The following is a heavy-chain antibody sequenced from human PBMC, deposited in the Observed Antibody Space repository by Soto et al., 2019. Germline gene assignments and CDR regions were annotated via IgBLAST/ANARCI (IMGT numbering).Heavy chain of an antibody. CDR3: ASVPAMGPMHYYYGMDV. CDR1: GGSISSGDYY. Sequence: QVQLQESGPGLVKPSQTLSLTCTVSGGSISSGDYYWSWIRQPPGKGLEWLGYIYYSGSPYYNPSLKSRVNISVDTSKNQFSLKLSSVTAADTAVYYCASVPAMGPMHYYYGMDVWGQGTTVTVSS. D-gene: IGHD5-18*01. CDR2: IYYSGSP. J-gene: IGHJ6*02. V-gene: IGHV4-30-4*01.